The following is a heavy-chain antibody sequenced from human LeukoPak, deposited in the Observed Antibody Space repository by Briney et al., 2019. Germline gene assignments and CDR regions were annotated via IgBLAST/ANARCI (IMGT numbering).Heavy chain of an antibody. V-gene: IGHV1-24*01. D-gene: IGHD3-16*02. Sequence: ASVKVSCKVSGYTLTELSMHWVRQAPGKGLEWMGRFDPEDGETIYAQKFQGRVTMTADTSTDTAYMELSSLRSEDTAVYYCATVKDYVWGSYRLDYWGQGTLVTVSS. J-gene: IGHJ4*02. CDR1: GYTLTELS. CDR3: ATVKDYVWGSYRLDY. CDR2: FDPEDGET.